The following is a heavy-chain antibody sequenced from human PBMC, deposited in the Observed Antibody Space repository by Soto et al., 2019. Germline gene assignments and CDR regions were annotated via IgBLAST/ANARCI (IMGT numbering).Heavy chain of an antibody. CDR1: GYPYSENH. D-gene: IGHD3-16*01. J-gene: IGHJ5*01. V-gene: IGHV1-2*02. CDR2: LNPYSGAT. Sequence: APVKVYCKTSGYPYSENHIHWVRQAPGQGLEWMGWLNPYSGATTFAPKYQGRITLTRDTSLSTSYMELIGLKSDDTALYYCATARRGTVSLLTAWGQGTLVTVSS. CDR3: ATARRGTVSLLTA.